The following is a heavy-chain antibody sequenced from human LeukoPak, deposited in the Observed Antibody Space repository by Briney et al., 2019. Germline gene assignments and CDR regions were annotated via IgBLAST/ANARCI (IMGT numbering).Heavy chain of an antibody. CDR2: IIPIFGTA. V-gene: IGHV1-69*05. CDR1: GGTFKNYA. D-gene: IGHD3-3*01. CDR3: ARGDLLLGVVTWYYFDY. J-gene: IGHJ4*02. Sequence: GAPVKVSCKASGGTFKNYAINWVRQAPGQGLEWMGGIIPIFGTANYAQKFQGRVTITTDESTSTAYMELSSLRSEDTAVYYCARGDLLLGVVTWYYFDYWGQGTLVTVSS.